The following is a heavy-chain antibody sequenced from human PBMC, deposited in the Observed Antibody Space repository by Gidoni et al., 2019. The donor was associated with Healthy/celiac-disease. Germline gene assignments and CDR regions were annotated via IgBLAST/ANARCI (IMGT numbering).Heavy chain of an antibody. D-gene: IGHD3-16*01. CDR3: ARWGRFDAFDI. V-gene: IGHV4-39*07. CDR1: GGSISSSSYY. CDR2: IYYSGST. Sequence: QLQLQESGPGLVKPSETLSLTCTVSGGSISSSSYYWGWIRQPPGKGLEWIGSIYYSGSTYYNPSLKSRVTISVDTSKNQFSLKLSSVTAADTAVYYCARWGRFDAFDIWGQGTMVTVSS. J-gene: IGHJ3*02.